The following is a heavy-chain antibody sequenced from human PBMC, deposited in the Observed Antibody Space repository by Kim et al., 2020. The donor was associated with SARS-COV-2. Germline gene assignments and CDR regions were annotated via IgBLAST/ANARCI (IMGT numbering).Heavy chain of an antibody. CDR3: ARIIAAAGGMGWFDP. J-gene: IGHJ5*02. D-gene: IGHD6-13*01. Sequence: PSLKSRVTISVDTSKNQFSLKLSAVTAADTAVYYCARIIAAAGGMGWFDPWGQGTLVTVSS. V-gene: IGHV4-31*02.